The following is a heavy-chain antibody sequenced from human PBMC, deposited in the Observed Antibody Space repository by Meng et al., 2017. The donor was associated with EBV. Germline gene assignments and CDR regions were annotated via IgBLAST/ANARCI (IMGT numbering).Heavy chain of an antibody. D-gene: IGHD6-19*01. CDR2: VHYTGST. Sequence: QLQLRESSPGQVKPSETLSLTCTVSXDSISSFYYWGWIRQPPGRGLEWIGSVHYTGSTYYSPSLKSRVTVSVDTSKNQFSLRLTSVTAADTAVYYCARPFPSWQSPRLDPFGAWGQGTLVTVSS. J-gene: IGHJ5*02. CDR3: ARPFPSWQSPRLDPFGA. CDR1: XDSISSFYY. V-gene: IGHV4-39*01.